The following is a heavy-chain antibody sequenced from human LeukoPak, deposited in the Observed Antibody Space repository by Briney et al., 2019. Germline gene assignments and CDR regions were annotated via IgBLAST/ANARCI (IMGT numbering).Heavy chain of an antibody. CDR1: GFTFTDYY. D-gene: IGHD6-25*01. J-gene: IGHJ4*02. CDR3: VRGGNVAAAHFDY. V-gene: IGHV3-11*04. CDR2: ISTSGSTI. Sequence: GGSLRLSCAVSGFTFTDYYMSWVRQAPGKGLEWIAYISTSGSTIYYADSVKGRFTISRDNAKNSLYLQMNSLRVEDTAVYYCVRGGNVAAAHFDYWSQGTLVTVSS.